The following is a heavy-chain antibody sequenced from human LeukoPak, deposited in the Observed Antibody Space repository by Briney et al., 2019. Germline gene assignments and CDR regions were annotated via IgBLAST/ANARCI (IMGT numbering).Heavy chain of an antibody. D-gene: IGHD3-22*01. CDR1: GGSISSYY. V-gene: IGHV4-34*01. CDR2: INHSGST. J-gene: IGHJ6*02. CDR3: ARGLSFYSGYYYGARRGGMDV. Sequence: PSGTLSLTCTVSGGSISSYYWSWIRQPPGKGLEWIGEINHSGSTNYNPSLKSRVTISVDTSKNQFSLKLSSVTAADTAVYYCARGLSFYSGYYYGARRGGMDVWGQGTTVTVSS.